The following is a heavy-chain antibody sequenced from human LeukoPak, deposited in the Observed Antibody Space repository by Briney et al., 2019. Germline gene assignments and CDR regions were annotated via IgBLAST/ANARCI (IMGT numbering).Heavy chain of an antibody. J-gene: IGHJ3*02. CDR2: INSDGSST. CDR3: ARVWGSDAFDI. Sequence: GGSLRLSCAASGFTFSSYWMHWVRHAPGKGLVWVSRINSDGSSTTYADSVKGRFTISRDNAKNTLYLQMNSLRAEDTAEYYCARVWGSDAFDIWGQGTMVTVSS. V-gene: IGHV3-74*01. D-gene: IGHD3-16*01. CDR1: GFTFSSYW.